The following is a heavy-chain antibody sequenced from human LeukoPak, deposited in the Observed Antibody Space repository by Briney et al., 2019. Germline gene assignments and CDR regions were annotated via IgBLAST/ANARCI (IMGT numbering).Heavy chain of an antibody. CDR1: GPSVSSGSYD. J-gene: IGHJ3*02. CDR3: ARETGDRVAFDI. CDR2: MYYSGST. D-gene: IGHD3-10*01. V-gene: IGHV4-61*01. Sequence: PSETLSLTCTVSGPSVSSGSYDWSWLRRPPGKGLEWIGYMYYSGSTNYNPSLKSRVTISVDTSKNQFSLKLSSVTAADTAVYYCARETGDRVAFDIWGQGTMVTVSS.